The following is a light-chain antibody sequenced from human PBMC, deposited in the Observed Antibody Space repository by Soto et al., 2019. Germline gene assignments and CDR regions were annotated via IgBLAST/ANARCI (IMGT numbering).Light chain of an antibody. CDR2: AAS. CDR3: QQLNSYPLT. J-gene: IGKJ4*01. Sequence: IHLTQSPSSLSASVGDRVTITCRASQGISSYLAWYQQKPGKAPNLLIYAASTLQGGVPSRFSGSRSGTDFTLTISSLQPEDFATYYGQQLNSYPLTFGGGTKVEIK. V-gene: IGKV1-9*01. CDR1: QGISSY.